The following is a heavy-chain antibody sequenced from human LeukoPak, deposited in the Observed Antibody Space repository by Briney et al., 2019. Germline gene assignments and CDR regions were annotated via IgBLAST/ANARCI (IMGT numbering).Heavy chain of an antibody. CDR3: AREMEDAFDV. CDR2: ISSSGSLI. J-gene: IGHJ3*01. Sequence: PGGSLRLSCAASGFTFSSYEMNWVRQAPGKGLEWVSYISSSGSLIFYADSVKGRFTISRDNAKNSLYLQMNSLRVEDTAVYYCAREMEDAFDVWGQGTMVTVSS. V-gene: IGHV3-48*03. CDR1: GFTFSSYE. D-gene: IGHD3-3*01.